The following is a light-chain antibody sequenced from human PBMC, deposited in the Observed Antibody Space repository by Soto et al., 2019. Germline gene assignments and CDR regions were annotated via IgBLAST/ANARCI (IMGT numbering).Light chain of an antibody. Sequence: EIVLTHSPGTLSLSPGERATLSCRASQSVSSSYLAWYQQKPGQAPRLLIYGASSRATGIPDRFSGSGSGTEFTLTISRLEPEDFVVYYCQQYGNSPFTFGQGTRLGT. V-gene: IGKV3-20*01. CDR2: GAS. CDR1: QSVSSSY. J-gene: IGKJ5*01. CDR3: QQYGNSPFT.